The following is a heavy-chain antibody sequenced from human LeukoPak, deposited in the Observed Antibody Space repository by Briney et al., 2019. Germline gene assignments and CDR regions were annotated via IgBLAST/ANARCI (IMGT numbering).Heavy chain of an antibody. V-gene: IGHV4-59*12. J-gene: IGHJ4*02. D-gene: IGHD1-1*01. CDR3: AKGYVVPHWRYFDY. CDR1: GGSISSYY. CDR2: IYYSGST. Sequence: SETLSLTCTVSGGSISSYYWIWLRQPPGKGLEWIGYIYYSGSTNYNPSLKSRVTISADKSKNQVSLKLTSMTAADTAVYYCAKGYVVPHWRYFDYWGQGTLVTVSS.